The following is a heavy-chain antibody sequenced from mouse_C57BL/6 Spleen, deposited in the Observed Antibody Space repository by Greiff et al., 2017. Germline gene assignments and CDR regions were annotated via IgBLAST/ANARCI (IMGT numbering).Heavy chain of an antibody. J-gene: IGHJ4*01. Sequence: VQLQQSGPELVKPGASVKISCKASGYTFTDYYMNWVKQSHGMSLEWIGDINPNNGGTSYNQKFKGKATLTVDKSSSPAYMELRSLTSEDSAVYYCARDSPGAMDYWGQGTSVTVSS. V-gene: IGHV1-26*01. CDR2: INPNNGGT. CDR1: GYTFTDYY. CDR3: ARDSPGAMDY.